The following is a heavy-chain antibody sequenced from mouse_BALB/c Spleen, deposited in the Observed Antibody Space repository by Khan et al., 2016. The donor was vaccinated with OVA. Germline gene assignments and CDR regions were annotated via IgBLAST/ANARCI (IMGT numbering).Heavy chain of an antibody. Sequence: LQESGAELARPGASVKLSCKASGYTFTDYYINWVKQRTGQGLEWIGEIYPGSSNTYYNEKFKGKATLTADKSSSTAYMQLSSLTSEDSAVFFCARRNYFGYTFVYWGQGTLGTVSA. CDR1: GYTFTDYY. D-gene: IGHD1-2*01. CDR2: IYPGSSNT. CDR3: ARRNYFGYTFVY. V-gene: IGHV1-77*01. J-gene: IGHJ3*01.